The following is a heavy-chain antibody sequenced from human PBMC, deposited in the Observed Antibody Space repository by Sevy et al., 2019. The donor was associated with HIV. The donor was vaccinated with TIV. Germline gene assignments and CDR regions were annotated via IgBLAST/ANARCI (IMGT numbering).Heavy chain of an antibody. D-gene: IGHD2-8*01. V-gene: IGHV3-48*03. J-gene: IGHJ4*02. Sequence: GGSLRLSCAASGFTFNIYEMNWVRQAPGKGLEWVSYISTSGNTIYYADSVKGRFTISRDNSKSSVYLQMNNLRPEDTAVYYCAREGCTKPHDYWGQGTLVTVSS. CDR2: ISTSGNTI. CDR3: AREGCTKPHDY. CDR1: GFTFNIYE.